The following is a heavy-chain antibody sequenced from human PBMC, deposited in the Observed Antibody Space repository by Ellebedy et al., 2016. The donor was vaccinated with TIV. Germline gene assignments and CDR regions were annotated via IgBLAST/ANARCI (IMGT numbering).Heavy chain of an antibody. CDR3: ARQGLGMVRGVKIRNWFDP. J-gene: IGHJ5*02. Sequence: MPSETLSLTCAVYGGSFSGYYWSWIRQPPGKGLEWIGEINHSGSTNYNPSLKSRVTISVDTSKNQFSLKLSSVTAADTAVYYCARQGLGMVRGVKIRNWFDPWGQGTLVTVSS. V-gene: IGHV4-34*01. D-gene: IGHD3-10*01. CDR1: GGSFSGYY. CDR2: INHSGST.